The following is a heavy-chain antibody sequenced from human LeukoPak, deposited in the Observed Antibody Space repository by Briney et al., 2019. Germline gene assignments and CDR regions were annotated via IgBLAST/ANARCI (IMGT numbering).Heavy chain of an antibody. CDR2: INPNSGGA. CDR3: ARASTMVRGATYYYYYYYMDV. Sequence: ASMKVSCKASGYTFTGYYLHWVRQAPGQGLEWMGRINPNSGGANYAQKFQGRVTLTRDTSISTAYMDLNRLTSDDTAVYYCARASTMVRGATYYYYYYYMDVWGKGTTVTVSS. D-gene: IGHD3-10*01. CDR1: GYTFTGYY. V-gene: IGHV1-2*06. J-gene: IGHJ6*03.